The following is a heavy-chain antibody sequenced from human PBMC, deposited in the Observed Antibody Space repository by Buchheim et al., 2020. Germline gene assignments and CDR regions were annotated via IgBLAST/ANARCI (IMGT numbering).Heavy chain of an antibody. D-gene: IGHD6-6*01. CDR2: ISYDGSNK. J-gene: IGHJ4*02. Sequence: QVQLVESGGGVVQPGRSLRLSCAASGFTFSSYGMHWVRQAPGKGLEWVAVISYDGSNKYYADSVKGRFTISRDNSKNTLYLQINIIVDEDTAVYYAANSSLSAFDYCGQGTL. V-gene: IGHV3-30*18. CDR3: ANSSLSAFDY. CDR1: GFTFSSYG.